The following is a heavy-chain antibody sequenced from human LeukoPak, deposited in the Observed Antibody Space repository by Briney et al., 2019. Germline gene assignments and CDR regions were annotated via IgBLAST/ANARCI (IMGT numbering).Heavy chain of an antibody. V-gene: IGHV3-11*01. D-gene: IGHD1-26*01. J-gene: IGHJ4*02. Sequence: GGSLRLSCAASGFTFSDYYMSWIRQAPGKGLEWVSYISSSGSTIYYADSVKGRFTISRDNAKNSLYLQMNSLRGEDTAVYYCAKEIGSGSYSYYFDYWGQGTLVTVSS. CDR1: GFTFSDYY. CDR3: AKEIGSGSYSYYFDY. CDR2: ISSSGSTI.